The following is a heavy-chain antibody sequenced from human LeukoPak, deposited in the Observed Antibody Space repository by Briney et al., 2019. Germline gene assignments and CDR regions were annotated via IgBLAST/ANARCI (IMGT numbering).Heavy chain of an antibody. Sequence: TSETLSLTCTVSGGSISSYYWSWIRQPAGKGQECIGRIYTSGSTNYNPSLKSRVTMSVDTSKNQFSLKLSSVTAANTAVYYCARVLYSSSWYGNDYWGQGTLVTVSS. CDR2: IYTSGST. D-gene: IGHD6-13*01. V-gene: IGHV4-4*07. CDR1: GGSISSYY. CDR3: ARVLYSSSWYGNDY. J-gene: IGHJ4*02.